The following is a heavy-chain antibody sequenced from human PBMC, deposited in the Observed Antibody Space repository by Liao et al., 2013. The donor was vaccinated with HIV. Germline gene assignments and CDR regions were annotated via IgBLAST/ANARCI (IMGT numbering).Heavy chain of an antibody. J-gene: IGHJ5*02. CDR1: GASISSSSYY. Sequence: QLQLQESGPGLVKPSETLSLTCTVSGASISSSSYYWGWIRQPPGKGLEWIGSMDYRGTTYDNPSLRSRVTISVDTSKNQFSLRVRSVTAADTAVYYCARSSLLVRWFDPWGQGTLVTVSS. CDR2: MDYRGTT. CDR3: ARSSLLVRWFDP. V-gene: IGHV4-39*07.